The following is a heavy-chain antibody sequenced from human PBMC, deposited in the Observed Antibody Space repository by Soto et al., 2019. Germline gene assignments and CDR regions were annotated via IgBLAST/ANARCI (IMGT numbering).Heavy chain of an antibody. CDR1: GFMFTNYY. J-gene: IGHJ4*02. CDR3: AIVSTLGGPPYYIDF. D-gene: IGHD3-16*01. CDR2: INPSGGRA. Sequence: ASVKVSCKASGFMFTNYYLHWVRQAPGQGPEWMGIINPSGGRATYARKFQGRVSMAWDTSSSTVYMDLSALRSDGTAMYYCAIVSTLGGPPYYIDFRSPGSVVTVFS. V-gene: IGHV1-46*01.